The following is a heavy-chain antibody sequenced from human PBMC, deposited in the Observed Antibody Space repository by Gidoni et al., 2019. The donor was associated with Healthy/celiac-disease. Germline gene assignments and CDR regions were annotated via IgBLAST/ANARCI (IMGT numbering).Heavy chain of an antibody. CDR2: IYYSGST. V-gene: IGHV4-31*03. D-gene: IGHD1-7*01. Sequence: QVQLQESGPGLVKPSQTLSLTCTVSGGSISSGGYYCSWIRQHPGKGLEWIGYIYYSGSTYYNPSLKSRVTISVDTSKNQFSLKLSSVTAADTAVYYCASMDLELGGRSFDLWGRGTLVTVSS. CDR1: GGSISSGGYY. CDR3: ASMDLELGGRSFDL. J-gene: IGHJ2*01.